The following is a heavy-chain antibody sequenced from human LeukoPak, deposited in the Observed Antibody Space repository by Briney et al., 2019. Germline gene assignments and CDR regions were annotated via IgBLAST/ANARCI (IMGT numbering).Heavy chain of an antibody. Sequence: GGSLRLSCAASGFTVSSNYMSWVRQAPGKGLEWVSSISSSSSYIYYADSMKGRFTMSRDNAKNSLYLQMNSLRAEDTAVYYCARDRESYCTGGSCYSTGDYWGQGTLVTVSS. D-gene: IGHD2-15*01. J-gene: IGHJ4*02. CDR2: ISSSSSYI. CDR1: GFTVSSNY. CDR3: ARDRESYCTGGSCYSTGDY. V-gene: IGHV3-21*01.